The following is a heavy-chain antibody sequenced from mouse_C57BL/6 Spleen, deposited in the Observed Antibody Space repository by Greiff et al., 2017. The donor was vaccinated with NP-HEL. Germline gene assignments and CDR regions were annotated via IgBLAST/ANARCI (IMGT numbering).Heavy chain of an antibody. Sequence: EVKLVESGGGLVQPKGSLKLSCAASGFSFNTYAMNWVRQAPGKGLEWVARIRSKSNNYATYYADSVKDRFTISRDDSESMLYLQMNNLKTEDTAMYYCVRHAPLANYYAMDYWGQGTSVTVSS. CDR3: VRHAPLANYYAMDY. V-gene: IGHV10-1*01. D-gene: IGHD2-10*02. J-gene: IGHJ4*01. CDR1: GFSFNTYA. CDR2: IRSKSNNYAT.